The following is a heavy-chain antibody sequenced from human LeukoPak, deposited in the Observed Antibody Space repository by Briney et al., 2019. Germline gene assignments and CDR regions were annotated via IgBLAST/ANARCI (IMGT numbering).Heavy chain of an antibody. D-gene: IGHD2-21*02. Sequence: PSQTLSLTRVVSGGSISTGSYYWSWFRQPAGKGLEWIGRFFTSGSINYNFSLKSRLTLSVDTSKNQFSLNLTSVTAADTAVYFCARSAYCGGACYAEYYFDSWGPGTLVTVSS. J-gene: IGHJ4*02. CDR3: ARSAYCGGACYAEYYFDS. CDR1: GGSISTGSYY. CDR2: FFTSGSI. V-gene: IGHV4-61*02.